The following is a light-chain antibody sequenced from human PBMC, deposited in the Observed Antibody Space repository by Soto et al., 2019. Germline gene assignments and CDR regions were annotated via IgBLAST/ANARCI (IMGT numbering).Light chain of an antibody. Sequence: EIVMTQSPATLSVSPGERATLSCRASQSVSSNLAWYQQKPGQAPRLLIYGASTRASGIPASFSGSGSGTEFTLTISRLPSEDFAVYYCQQYNNWPLTFGGGTEVEIK. CDR1: QSVSSN. J-gene: IGKJ4*01. CDR2: GAS. CDR3: QQYNNWPLT. V-gene: IGKV3-15*01.